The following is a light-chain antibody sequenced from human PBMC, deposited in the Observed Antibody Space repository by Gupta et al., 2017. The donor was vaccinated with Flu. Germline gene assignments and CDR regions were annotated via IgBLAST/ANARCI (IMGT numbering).Light chain of an antibody. CDR1: QSIGDNY. V-gene: IGKV3-20*01. J-gene: IGKJ1*01. CDR3: QHYGSSPRT. Sequence: ELVLTQSPGTLSLSPGERVTLSCRASQSIGDNYLAWYQQKPGQAPSLLIYEASSRASGIPDRFSGSGSGTDFTLTISRLEPEDFAVYYCQHYGSSPRTFGQGTKVEVK. CDR2: EAS.